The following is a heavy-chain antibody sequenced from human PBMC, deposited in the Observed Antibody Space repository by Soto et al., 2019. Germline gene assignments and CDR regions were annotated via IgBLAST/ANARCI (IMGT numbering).Heavy chain of an antibody. CDR2: ISWNSGSI. J-gene: IGHJ4*02. Sequence: GGSLRLSCAASGFTFDDYAMHWVRQAPGKGLEWVSGISWNSGSIGYADSVKGRFTISRDNAKNSLYLQMNSLRAEDTALYYCAKSVGAVAGFFDYWGQGTLVTVSS. D-gene: IGHD6-19*01. V-gene: IGHV3-9*01. CDR3: AKSVGAVAGFFDY. CDR1: GFTFDDYA.